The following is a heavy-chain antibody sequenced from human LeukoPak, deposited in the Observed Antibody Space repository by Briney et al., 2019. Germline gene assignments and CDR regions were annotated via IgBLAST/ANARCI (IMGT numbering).Heavy chain of an antibody. V-gene: IGHV5-51*01. CDR1: GYSFTSYW. CDR2: IYPGDSDT. D-gene: IGHD3-10*01. Sequence: GESLKISCKGSGYSFTSYWIGWVRPMPGKGLEWMGIIYPGDSDTRYSPSFQGQVTISADKSISTAYLQWSSLKASDTAMYYCARLGSQLLWFGELSHAEYFQHWGQGTLVTVSS. CDR3: ARLGSQLLWFGELSHAEYFQH. J-gene: IGHJ1*01.